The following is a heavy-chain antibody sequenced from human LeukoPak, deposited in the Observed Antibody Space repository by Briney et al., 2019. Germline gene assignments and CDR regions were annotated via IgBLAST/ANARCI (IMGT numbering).Heavy chain of an antibody. D-gene: IGHD6-13*01. Sequence: SETLSLTCTVSGGSISSYYWSWIRQPAGKGLEWIGRIYTSGSTNYNPSLKSRVTMSVDTSKNQFSLKLSSVTAADTAVYYCAREPLYSSSWPYYYYYMDVWGKGTTVTISS. CDR2: IYTSGST. CDR1: GGSISSYY. CDR3: AREPLYSSSWPYYYYYMDV. V-gene: IGHV4-4*07. J-gene: IGHJ6*03.